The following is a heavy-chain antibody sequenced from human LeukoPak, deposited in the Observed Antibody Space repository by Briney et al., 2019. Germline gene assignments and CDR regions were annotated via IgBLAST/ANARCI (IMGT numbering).Heavy chain of an antibody. V-gene: IGHV4-61*08. D-gene: IGHD3-22*01. CDR3: ARGPPHYYDRAFDI. J-gene: IGHJ3*02. CDR1: GGSISSGDYY. Sequence: SQTLSLTCTVSGGSISSGDYYWSWIRQPPGKGLEWIGYIYYSGSTNYNPSLKSRVTISVDTSKNQFSLKLSSVTAADTAVYYCARGPPHYYDRAFDIWGQGTMVTVSS. CDR2: IYYSGST.